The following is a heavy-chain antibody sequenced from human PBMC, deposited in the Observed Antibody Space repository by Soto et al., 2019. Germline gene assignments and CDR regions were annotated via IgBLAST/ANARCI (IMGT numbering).Heavy chain of an antibody. J-gene: IGHJ4*02. CDR1: GFSFSSYA. D-gene: IGHD3-3*01. CDR2: ISHDGNIK. V-gene: IGHV3-30*18. CDR3: AKELAYGDFWRGLEY. Sequence: VQLVESGGGVVQPGRSLRLSCAASGFSFSSYAMHWVRQAPGKGLEWVAIISHDGNIKRYADLVEGRFIVFKDNSNNNLLLQMESLKTDDTAVYYCAKELAYGDFWRGLEYWGQGTLVTVAS.